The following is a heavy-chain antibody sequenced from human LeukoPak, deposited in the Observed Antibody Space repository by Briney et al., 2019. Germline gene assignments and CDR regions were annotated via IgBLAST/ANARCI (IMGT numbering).Heavy chain of an antibody. Sequence: TSETLSLTCTVSGGSISSSYYYWGWIRQPPGKGLEWIGSIYSSGSTYYNPSLKSRVTISVDTSKNQFSLKLSSVTAADTAVYYCARGLGDPDIVVVVAATPIIYFDYWGQGTLVTVSS. J-gene: IGHJ4*02. CDR3: ARGLGDPDIVVVVAATPIIYFDY. CDR1: GGSISSSYYY. V-gene: IGHV4-39*07. D-gene: IGHD2-15*01. CDR2: IYSSGST.